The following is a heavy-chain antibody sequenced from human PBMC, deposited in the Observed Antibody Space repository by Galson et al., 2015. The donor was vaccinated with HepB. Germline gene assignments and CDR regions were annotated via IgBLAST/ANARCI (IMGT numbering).Heavy chain of an antibody. V-gene: IGHV3-23*01. CDR3: ANARRDSNYYFDC. Sequence: SLRLSCAASGFTFRSYPMTWVRQAPGKGLEWVSAISGNGGSTFYADSVKGRFTISRDNSKNTLYLQMDSLRAEETAVYYCANARRDSNYYFDCWGQGTLVTVSS. CDR1: GFTFRSYP. CDR2: ISGNGGST. J-gene: IGHJ4*02. D-gene: IGHD4-11*01.